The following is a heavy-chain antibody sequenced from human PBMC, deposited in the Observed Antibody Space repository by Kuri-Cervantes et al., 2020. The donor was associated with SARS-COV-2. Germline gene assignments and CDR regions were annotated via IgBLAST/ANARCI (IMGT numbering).Heavy chain of an antibody. V-gene: IGHV2-70*01. D-gene: IGHD1-1*01. Sequence: SGPTLVKPTQTLTLTCTFSGFSLSTSGVGVGWIRQPPGKALEWLALIDWDDDKYYSTSLKTRLTISKDTSKNQVVLTMTNMDPVDTATYYCARIRTGTYGMDVWGQGTTVTVSS. J-gene: IGHJ6*02. CDR1: GFSLSTSGVG. CDR2: IDWDDDK. CDR3: ARIRTGTYGMDV.